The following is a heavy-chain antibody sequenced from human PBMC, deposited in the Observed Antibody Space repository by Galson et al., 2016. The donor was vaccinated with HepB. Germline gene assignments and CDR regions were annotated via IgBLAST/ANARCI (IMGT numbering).Heavy chain of an antibody. CDR1: GFTFSDYY. D-gene: IGHD2-15*01. CDR3: ARSTHVPAAVLPYYYYGLDV. J-gene: IGHJ6*02. V-gene: IGHV3-11*06. Sequence: SLRLSCAASGFTFSDYYMSWIRQTPGKGLEWVSSIGSRRSYTNYADSVKGRFTISRGNARNSLYLQMNSLRAVDTAVYYCARSTHVPAAVLPYYYYGLDVWGQGTTVTVSS. CDR2: IGSRRSYT.